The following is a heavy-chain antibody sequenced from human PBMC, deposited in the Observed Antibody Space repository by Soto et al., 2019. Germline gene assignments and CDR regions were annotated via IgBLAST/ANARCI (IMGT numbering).Heavy chain of an antibody. D-gene: IGHD3-22*01. CDR1: GFTFNIYA. CDR3: AKDRYLVHDRRGYLFDN. CDR2: ISRYGDFT. Sequence: GGSLRLSCAASGFTFNIYAMTWVRQAPGKGLEWVSAISRYGDFTYYADSVEGRFTISRDNSKNTLYLQMNSLRAEDTAVYYCAKDRYLVHDRRGYLFDNWGQGTLVTVSS. V-gene: IGHV3-23*01. J-gene: IGHJ4*02.